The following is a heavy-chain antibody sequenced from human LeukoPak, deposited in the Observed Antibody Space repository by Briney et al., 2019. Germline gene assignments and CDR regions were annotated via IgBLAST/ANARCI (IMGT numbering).Heavy chain of an antibody. Sequence: SETLSLTCTVSGGSISSGDYYWSWIRQPSGKGLEWIGYIYYSGSTYYNPSLKSRVTISVDTSKNQFSLKLSSVTAADTAVYYCARAFGLRGWFDPWGQGTLVTVSS. CDR2: IYYSGST. J-gene: IGHJ5*02. D-gene: IGHD5/OR15-5a*01. V-gene: IGHV4-30-4*01. CDR3: ARAFGLRGWFDP. CDR1: GGSISSGDYY.